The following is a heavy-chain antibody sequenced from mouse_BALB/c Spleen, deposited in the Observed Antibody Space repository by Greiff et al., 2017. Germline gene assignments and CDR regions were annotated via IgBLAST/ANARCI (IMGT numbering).Heavy chain of an antibody. CDR3: ASVRRRALGYYYAMDY. D-gene: IGHD2-14*01. J-gene: IGHJ4*01. V-gene: IGHV5-6-5*01. Sequence: DVKLVESGGGLVKPGGSLKLSCAASGFTFSSYAMSWVRQTPEKRLEWVASISSGGSTYYPDSVKGRFTISRDNARNILYLQMSSLRSEDTAMYYCASVRRRALGYYYAMDYWGQGTSVTVSS. CDR1: GFTFSSYA. CDR2: ISSGGST.